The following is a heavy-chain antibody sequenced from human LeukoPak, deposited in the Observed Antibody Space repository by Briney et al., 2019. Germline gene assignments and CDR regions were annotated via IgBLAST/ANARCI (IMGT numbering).Heavy chain of an antibody. V-gene: IGHV3-23*01. CDR1: GFTFSSYA. CDR2: ISGNGRGT. CDR3: AKGIIVVIRYYYIDV. Sequence: GGSLRLSCAASGFTFSSYAMSWVRQAPGKGLEWVSSISGNGRGTFYADSVEGRFTISRDDSKNTLYLQMNSLRAEDTAVYYCAKGIIVVIRYYYIDVWGKGTTVTVSS. D-gene: IGHD3-22*01. J-gene: IGHJ6*03.